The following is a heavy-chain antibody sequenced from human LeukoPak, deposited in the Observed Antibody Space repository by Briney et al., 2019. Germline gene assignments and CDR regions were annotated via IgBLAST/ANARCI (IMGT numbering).Heavy chain of an antibody. CDR2: IIPILGIA. CDR1: GGTFSSYA. CDR3: ARRGGSPLGAFDI. Sequence: SVKVSCKASGGTFSSYAISWVRQAPGQGLEWMGRIIPILGIANYAQKFQGRVTITADKSTSTAYMELSSLRSEDTAVYYCARRGGSPLGAFDIWGQGTMVTVSS. J-gene: IGHJ3*02. V-gene: IGHV1-69*04. D-gene: IGHD1-26*01.